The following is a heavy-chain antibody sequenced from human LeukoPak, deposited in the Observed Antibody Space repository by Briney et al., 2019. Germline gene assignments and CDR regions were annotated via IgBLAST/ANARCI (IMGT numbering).Heavy chain of an antibody. Sequence: SETLSLTCTVSGGSISSGVYYWSWIRQHPGKGLECIGYIYYSGSTYYNPSPKSRVTISVDTSKNQFSLKLSSVTAADTAVYYCARVGSCSSTSCYDWFDPWGQGTLVTVSS. CDR1: GGSISSGVYY. CDR2: IYYSGST. CDR3: ARVGSCSSTSCYDWFDP. V-gene: IGHV4-31*03. D-gene: IGHD2-2*01. J-gene: IGHJ5*02.